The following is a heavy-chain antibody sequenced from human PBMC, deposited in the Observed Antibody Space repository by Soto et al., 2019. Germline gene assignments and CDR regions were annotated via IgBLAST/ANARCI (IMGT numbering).Heavy chain of an antibody. CDR2: ISGSGGRT. CDR1: GFIFSSYG. D-gene: IGHD3-22*01. CDR3: AKDQYYYDSSNYYFSPFDY. Sequence: PGGSLRLSCAASGFIFSSYGMTWVRQAPGKGLEWVSAISGSGGRTYYADSVKGRFTISRDNSKNTLYLQMNSLRAEDTAVYYCAKDQYYYDSSNYYFSPFDYWGQGILVTVSS. J-gene: IGHJ4*02. V-gene: IGHV3-23*01.